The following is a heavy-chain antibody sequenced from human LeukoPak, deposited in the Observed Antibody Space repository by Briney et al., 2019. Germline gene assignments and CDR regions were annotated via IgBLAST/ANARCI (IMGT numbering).Heavy chain of an antibody. V-gene: IGHV4-34*01. D-gene: IGHD3-10*01. CDR2: INHSGST. J-gene: IGHJ6*03. Sequence: PSETLSLTCAVYGGSFSGYYWSWIRQPPGKGLEWIGEINHSGSTNYNPSLKSRVTISVDTSKNQFSLKLNSVTAADTAVYYCARDGLNTMVRGKIHYYYMDVWGKGTTVTISS. CDR3: ARDGLNTMVRGKIHYYYMDV. CDR1: GGSFSGYY.